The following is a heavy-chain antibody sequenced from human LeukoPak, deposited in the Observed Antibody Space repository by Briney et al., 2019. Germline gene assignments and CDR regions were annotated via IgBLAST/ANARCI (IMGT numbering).Heavy chain of an antibody. CDR2: IRGQAYGGAT. CDR1: GFTFGDYA. CDR3: TRVTLDY. Sequence: GGSLRLSCTASGFTFGDYAMSWVRQAPGKGLEWVGFIRGQAYGGATEYAASVKGRFTISRDDSKSITYLQMHSLKIEDTAVYYCTRVTLDYWGQGTRVTVSS. J-gene: IGHJ4*02. V-gene: IGHV3-49*04.